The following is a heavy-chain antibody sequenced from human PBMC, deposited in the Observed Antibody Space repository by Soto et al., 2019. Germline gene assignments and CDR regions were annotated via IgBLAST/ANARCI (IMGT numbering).Heavy chain of an antibody. CDR3: AKFDARGYARAPFDY. V-gene: IGHV3-23*01. CDR1: GFTFSTHA. Sequence: EVHVLESGGGVVQPGGSLRLSCAASGFTFSTHAMSWVRQAPGKGLEWVSSIGGSDGSTFYADSVKGRFTISRDDSKNTLSLQMSSLRAEDTAIYCCAKFDARGYARAPFDYWGHGTLVTVSS. J-gene: IGHJ4*01. CDR2: IGGSDGST. D-gene: IGHD3-22*01.